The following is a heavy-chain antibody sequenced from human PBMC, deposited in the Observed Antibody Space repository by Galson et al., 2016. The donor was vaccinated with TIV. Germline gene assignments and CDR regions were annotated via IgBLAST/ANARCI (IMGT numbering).Heavy chain of an antibody. CDR1: GGTLSSYA. CDR3: ASMIRGFRPY. J-gene: IGHJ4*02. Sequence: SVKVSCKASGGTLSSYAISWVRQAPGQGLEWMGGIMPILGIKNYAQKFQGRVTIIADESTSTVSMELSSLRYEDTAFYYCASMIRGFRPYWGQGTLVSVSP. V-gene: IGHV1-69*10. CDR2: IMPILGIK. D-gene: IGHD3-10*01.